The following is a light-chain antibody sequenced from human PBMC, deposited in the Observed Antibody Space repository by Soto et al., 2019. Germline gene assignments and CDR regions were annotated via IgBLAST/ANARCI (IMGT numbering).Light chain of an antibody. CDR2: EVS. J-gene: IGLJ1*01. Sequence: QSVLTQPASVSGSPGQSITISCPGTSSEVGSYNLVSWYQQHPGKAPKLMIYEVSKRPSGVSNRFSGSKSGNTASLTISGLQAEDEADYYCCSYAGSSSPYVFGTGTKVTVL. V-gene: IGLV2-23*02. CDR3: CSYAGSSSPYV. CDR1: SSEVGSYNL.